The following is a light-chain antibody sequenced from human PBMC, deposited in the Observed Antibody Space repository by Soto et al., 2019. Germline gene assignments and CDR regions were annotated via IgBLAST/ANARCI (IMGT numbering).Light chain of an antibody. J-gene: IGKJ4*01. Sequence: EIVLTQSPATLSLSPGERATLSCRASQSVSSYLAWYQQKPGQAPRLLIYDASNRATGIPARFSGSGSGTEVTLTMSSLEPEDFAVFYCQQRSNWPLTFGGGTKVEIK. CDR1: QSVSSY. CDR3: QQRSNWPLT. V-gene: IGKV3-11*01. CDR2: DAS.